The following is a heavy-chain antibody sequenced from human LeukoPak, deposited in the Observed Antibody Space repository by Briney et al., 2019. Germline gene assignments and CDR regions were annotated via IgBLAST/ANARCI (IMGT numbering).Heavy chain of an antibody. J-gene: IGHJ4*02. CDR2: ISYDGSNK. D-gene: IGHD2-2*01. Sequence: PGGSLRLSCAASGFTFSSYGMHWVRQAPGKGLEWVAVISYDGSNKYYADSVKGRFTISRDNSRNTLYLQMNSLRAEDTAIYYCAKAGGTSRLDYFDYWGQGTLVTVSS. V-gene: IGHV3-30*18. CDR3: AKAGGTSRLDYFDY. CDR1: GFTFSSYG.